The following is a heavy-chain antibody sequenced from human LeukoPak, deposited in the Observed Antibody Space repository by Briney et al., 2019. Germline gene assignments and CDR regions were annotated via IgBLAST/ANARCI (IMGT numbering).Heavy chain of an antibody. D-gene: IGHD3-3*01. CDR1: GGSISSSSYY. CDR2: IYYSGST. J-gene: IGHJ4*02. CDR3: AILTYYDFRSGQVYYFDY. V-gene: IGHV4-39*01. Sequence: SETLSLTCTVSGGSISSSSYYWGWIRQPPGKGLEWIGSIYYSGSTYYNPSLKSRVTISVDTSKNQFSLKLSSVTAADTAVYYCAILTYYDFRSGQVYYFDYWGQGTLVTVSS.